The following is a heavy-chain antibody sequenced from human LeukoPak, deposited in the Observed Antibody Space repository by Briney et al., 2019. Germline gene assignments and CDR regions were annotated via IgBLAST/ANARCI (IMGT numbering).Heavy chain of an antibody. J-gene: IGHJ4*02. CDR2: INPSGGST. CDR3: ARDLIVGATRDY. CDR1: GYTFTSYY. D-gene: IGHD1-26*01. V-gene: IGHV1-46*03. Sequence: ASVRVSCKASGYTFTSYYMHWVRQAPGQGLEWMGIINPSGGSTSYAQKFQGRVTMTRDTSTSTVYMELSSLRSEDTAVYYCARDLIVGATRDYWGQGTLVTVSS.